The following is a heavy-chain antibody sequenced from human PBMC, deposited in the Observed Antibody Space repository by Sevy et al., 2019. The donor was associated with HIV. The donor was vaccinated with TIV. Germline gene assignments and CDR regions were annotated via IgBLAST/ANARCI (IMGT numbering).Heavy chain of an antibody. D-gene: IGHD3-22*01. Sequence: GGSLRLSCAASGFTFSSYAMSWVRQAPGKGLEWVSAISGSGGSTYYADSVKGRFTISRDNSKNTLYLQMNSLRAEETAVYYCAKVLNYYDSSGPFDYWGQGTLVTVSS. CDR1: GFTFSSYA. J-gene: IGHJ4*02. CDR3: AKVLNYYDSSGPFDY. CDR2: ISGSGGST. V-gene: IGHV3-23*01.